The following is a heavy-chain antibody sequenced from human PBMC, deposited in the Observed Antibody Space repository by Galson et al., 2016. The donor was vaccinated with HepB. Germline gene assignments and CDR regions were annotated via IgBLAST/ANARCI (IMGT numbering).Heavy chain of an antibody. CDR2: ISDSGGST. CDR3: AKRAVASNPWSHFDN. Sequence: SLRLSCAASGFTFSSYVMSWVRQAPGKGLEWVSTISDSGGSTYFADSVKGRFTISRDNSKNTQYLQMNSLRAGDTAVYFCAKRAVASNPWSHFDNWGRGALVTVSS. V-gene: IGHV3-23*01. J-gene: IGHJ4*02. D-gene: IGHD6-19*01. CDR1: GFTFSSYV.